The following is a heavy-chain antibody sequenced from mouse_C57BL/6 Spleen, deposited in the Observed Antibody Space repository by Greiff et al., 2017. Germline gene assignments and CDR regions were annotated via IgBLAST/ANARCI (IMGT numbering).Heavy chain of an antibody. J-gene: IGHJ2*01. V-gene: IGHV1-81*01. D-gene: IGHD4-1*01. CDR2: IYPGDGDT. CDR1: GYTFTSYG. CDR3: AINWEGYFDY. Sequence: VQLQESGAELARPGASVKLSCKASGYTFTSYGISWVKQRTGKGLEWIGRIYPGDGDTNYNGKFKGKATLTADKSSSTAYMQLSSLTSEDSAVYFCAINWEGYFDYWGQGTTLTVSS.